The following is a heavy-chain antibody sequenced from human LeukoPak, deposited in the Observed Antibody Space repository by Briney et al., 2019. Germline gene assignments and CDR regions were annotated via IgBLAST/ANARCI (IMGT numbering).Heavy chain of an antibody. D-gene: IGHD6-13*01. CDR3: ARAAAGDYYYYYMDV. CDR2: INPNSGGT. CDR1: GYTFTSYG. Sequence: ASVKVSCKASGYTFTSYGISWVRQAPGQGLEWMGWINPNSGGTNYAQKFQGRVTMTRDTSISTAYMELSRLRSDDTAVYYCARAAAGDYYYYYMDVWGKGTTVTVSS. V-gene: IGHV1-2*02. J-gene: IGHJ6*03.